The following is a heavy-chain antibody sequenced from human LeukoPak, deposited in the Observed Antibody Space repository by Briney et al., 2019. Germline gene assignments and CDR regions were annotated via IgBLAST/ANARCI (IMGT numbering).Heavy chain of an antibody. V-gene: IGHV3-48*01. CDR1: GFTFSSYS. CDR3: ARDQDDSSGYYLYGMDV. CDR2: ISSSSTI. D-gene: IGHD3-22*01. Sequence: GRSLRLSCAASGFTFSSYSMNWVRQAPGKGLEWGSYISSSSTIYYADSVKGRFTISRDNAKNSLYLQMNSLRAEDTAVYYCARDQDDSSGYYLYGMDVWGQGTTVTVSS. J-gene: IGHJ6*02.